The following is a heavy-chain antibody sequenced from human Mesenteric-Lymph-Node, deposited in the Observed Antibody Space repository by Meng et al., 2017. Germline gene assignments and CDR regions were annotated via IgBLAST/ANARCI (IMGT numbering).Heavy chain of an antibody. CDR3: ARVGWRQWSFDL. J-gene: IGHJ2*01. CDR1: GGSLSSITW. V-gene: IGHV4-4*02. Sequence: PQESGPGMGKPSATLSLPCAVSGGSLSSITWGTCARQPPGKGLEWIGEIYHSGSTNYNPSLKSRVTISVDKSKNQFSLKLSSVTAADTAVYYCARVGWRQWSFDLWGRGTLVTVSS. D-gene: IGHD5-18*01. CDR2: IYHSGST.